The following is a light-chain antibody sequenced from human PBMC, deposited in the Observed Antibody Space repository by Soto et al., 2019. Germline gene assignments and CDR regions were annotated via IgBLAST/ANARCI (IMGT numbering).Light chain of an antibody. CDR2: EVN. Sequence: QSVLTQPPSASGSPGQSVTISCTGTSSDVGGYNYVSWYQQHTGQAPKLMIYEVNKRPSGVPDRFSGSKSGNTASLTVSGLQAEDEADYYCKSYEGSNIYVFGTGTKLTVL. CDR1: SSDVGGYNY. CDR3: KSYEGSNIYV. J-gene: IGLJ1*01. V-gene: IGLV2-8*01.